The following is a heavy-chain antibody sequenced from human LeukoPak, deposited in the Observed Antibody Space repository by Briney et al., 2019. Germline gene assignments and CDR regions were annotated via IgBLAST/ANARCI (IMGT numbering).Heavy chain of an antibody. CDR2: ISSSSSYI. CDR3: AGINDYGDPTGAFDI. CDR1: GFTFSADW. Sequence: GGSLRLSCAASGFTFSADWMNWVRQAPGKGLEWVSSISSSSSYIHYTDSVKGRFTISRDNAKNSLYLQMNSLRVEDTAVYYCAGINDYGDPTGAFDIWGQGTMVTVSS. D-gene: IGHD4-17*01. V-gene: IGHV3-21*01. J-gene: IGHJ3*02.